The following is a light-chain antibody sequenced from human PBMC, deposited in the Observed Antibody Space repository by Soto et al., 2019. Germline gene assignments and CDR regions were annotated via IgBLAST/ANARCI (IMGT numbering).Light chain of an antibody. V-gene: IGLV2-14*03. Sequence: QSALTQPASVSGSPGQSITISCTGTGRDIGGYNFVSWYQQHPGKAPKVLIYDGKNRPSGVSNRFSGSKSGSTASLTISGLQAEDEADYYCNSYRSMSTYVFGTGTKLTVL. CDR3: NSYRSMSTYV. CDR2: DGK. J-gene: IGLJ1*01. CDR1: GRDIGGYNF.